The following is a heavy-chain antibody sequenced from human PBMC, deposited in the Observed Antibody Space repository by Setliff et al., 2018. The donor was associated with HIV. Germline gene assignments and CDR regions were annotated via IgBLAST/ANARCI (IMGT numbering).Heavy chain of an antibody. D-gene: IGHD3-9*01. Sequence: PGGSLRLSCAASGFTFSNYWMHWVRQAPGKGLEWISGISGSGVNSYYADSVKGRFTISRDNSKNTVYLQMNSLRAEDTAAYYCAKTSNTGYLFCSDYWGQGTLVTVSS. CDR1: GFTFSNYW. CDR3: AKTSNTGYLFCSDY. CDR2: ISGSGVNS. J-gene: IGHJ4*02. V-gene: IGHV3-23*01.